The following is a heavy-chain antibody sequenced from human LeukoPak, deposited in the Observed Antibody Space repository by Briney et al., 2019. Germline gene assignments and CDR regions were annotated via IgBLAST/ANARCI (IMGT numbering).Heavy chain of an antibody. V-gene: IGHV1-46*01. J-gene: IGHJ6*02. Sequence: ASVKVSFKASGYTFTSYAMHWVRQAPGQGLEWMGIINPSGGSTSYAQKFQGRVTMTRDTSTSTVYMELSSLRSEDTAVYYCARVFGADYYYYGMDVWGQGTTVTVSS. CDR2: INPSGGST. D-gene: IGHD3-10*01. CDR1: GYTFTSYA. CDR3: ARVFGADYYYYGMDV.